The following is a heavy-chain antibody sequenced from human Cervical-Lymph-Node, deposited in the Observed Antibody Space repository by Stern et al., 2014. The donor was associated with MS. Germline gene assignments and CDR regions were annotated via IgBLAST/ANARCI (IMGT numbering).Heavy chain of an antibody. Sequence: QVQLVESGAEVKKPGDSVKVSCKASGYTFTSYYMHWVRQAPGQGLEWMGIINPGDGSTSYAQKFQGRVTMTRDTSTSTVYMKLSSLRSEDTAVYYCAREVAGHRLGMMDVWGQGTTVTVSS. D-gene: IGHD6-19*01. J-gene: IGHJ6*02. CDR2: INPGDGST. CDR3: AREVAGHRLGMMDV. CDR1: GYTFTSYY. V-gene: IGHV1-46*01.